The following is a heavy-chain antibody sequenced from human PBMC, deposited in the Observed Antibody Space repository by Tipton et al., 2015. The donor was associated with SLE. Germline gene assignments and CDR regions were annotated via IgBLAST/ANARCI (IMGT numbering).Heavy chain of an antibody. V-gene: IGHV3-30*02. CDR2: IRYDGSNE. Sequence: SLRLSCAASGFTFKNYAMHWVRQAPGKGLEWVAFIRYDGSNEYYADSVKGRFTISRADRKNTLYLQMNSLRTEDTGFYYCAKDRGQWLGHGAFDFWGQGTLVTVSS. D-gene: IGHD6-19*01. CDR3: AKDRGQWLGHGAFDF. J-gene: IGHJ3*01. CDR1: GFTFKNYA.